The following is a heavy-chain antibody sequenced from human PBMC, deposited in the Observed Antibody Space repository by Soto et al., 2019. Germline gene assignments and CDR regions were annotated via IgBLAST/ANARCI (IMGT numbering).Heavy chain of an antibody. CDR3: ARGRYCTNGVCYSSAEYFQH. V-gene: IGHV1-8*01. Sequence: ASVKVSCKASGYTFTSYDINWVRQATGQGLEWMGWMNPTSGNTGYAQKFQGRVTMTRNTSISTAYMELSSLRSEDTAVYYCARGRYCTNGVCYSSAEYFQHWGQGTLVTVSS. CDR1: GYTFTSYD. CDR2: MNPTSGNT. D-gene: IGHD2-8*01. J-gene: IGHJ1*01.